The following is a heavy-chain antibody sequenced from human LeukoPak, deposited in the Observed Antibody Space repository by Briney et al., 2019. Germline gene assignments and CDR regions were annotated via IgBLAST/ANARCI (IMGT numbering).Heavy chain of an antibody. CDR1: GGSIRSSYYY. V-gene: IGHV4-39*07. CDR2: IYDSGST. CDR3: ARGGGITDNGMDV. J-gene: IGHJ6*02. D-gene: IGHD3-10*01. Sequence: SETLSLTCTVSGGSIRSSYYYWGWIRQPPGKGLEWIGSIYDSGSTYYNPSLKSRATISVDTSMNQFSLKLSSVTAADTAVYYCARGGGITDNGMDVWGQGTTVTVSS.